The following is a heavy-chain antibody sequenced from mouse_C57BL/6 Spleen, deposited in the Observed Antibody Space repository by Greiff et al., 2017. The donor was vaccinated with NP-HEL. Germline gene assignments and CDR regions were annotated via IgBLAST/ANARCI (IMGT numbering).Heavy chain of an antibody. V-gene: IGHV1-72*01. J-gene: IGHJ4*01. CDR2: IDTNSGGT. CDR3: ARRPYVDYYAMDY. Sequence: VQLQQPGAELVKPGASVKLSCKASGYTFTSYWMHWVKQRPGRGLEWIGRIDTNSGGTKYNEKFRSKATLTVDKPSSTAYMQLSSLTSEDSAVYYCARRPYVDYYAMDYWGQGTSVTVSS. CDR1: GYTFTSYW. D-gene: IGHD1-1*01.